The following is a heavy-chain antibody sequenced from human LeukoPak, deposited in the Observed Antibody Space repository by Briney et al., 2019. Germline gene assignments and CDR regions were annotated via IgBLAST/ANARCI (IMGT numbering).Heavy chain of an antibody. J-gene: IGHJ4*02. V-gene: IGHV3-23*01. CDR1: GFTFTSYA. CDR2: ISGGGGST. Sequence: GGSLRLSCAASGFTFTSYAMTWVRQAPGKGLEWVSSISGGGGSTYYADSVKGRFTISRGNSKNTLYLQMNSLRAEDTAVYYCAKASGYSYGYFDYWGQGTLVTVSS. CDR3: AKASGYSYGYFDY. D-gene: IGHD5-18*01.